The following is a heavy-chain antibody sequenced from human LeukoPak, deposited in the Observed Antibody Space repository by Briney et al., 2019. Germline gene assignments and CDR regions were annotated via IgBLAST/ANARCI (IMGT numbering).Heavy chain of an antibody. CDR3: ARYGGNRPGYFDL. Sequence: GASVKVSCKASGGTFSSYAISWGRQAPGQGLEWMGRIIPILGIANYAQKFEGRVTITADKSTSTAYMELSSLRSEDTAVYYCARYGGNRPGYFDLWGRGTLVTVSS. J-gene: IGHJ2*01. CDR1: GGTFSSYA. CDR2: IIPILGIA. D-gene: IGHD4-23*01. V-gene: IGHV1-69*04.